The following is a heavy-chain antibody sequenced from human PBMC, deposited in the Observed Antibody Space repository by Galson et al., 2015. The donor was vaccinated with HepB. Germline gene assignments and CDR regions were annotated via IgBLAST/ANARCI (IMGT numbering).Heavy chain of an antibody. CDR2: IYPGDSDT. V-gene: IGHV5-51*01. Sequence: QSGAEVKKPGESLKISCKGSGYSFTSYWIGWVRQMPGKGLEWMGIIYPGDSDTRYSPSFQGQVTISADKSISTAYLQWSSLKASDTATYYCARLKVPYYYDSSGYIDYWGQGTLVTVSS. CDR3: ARLKVPYYYDSSGYIDY. CDR1: GYSFTSYW. J-gene: IGHJ4*02. D-gene: IGHD3-22*01.